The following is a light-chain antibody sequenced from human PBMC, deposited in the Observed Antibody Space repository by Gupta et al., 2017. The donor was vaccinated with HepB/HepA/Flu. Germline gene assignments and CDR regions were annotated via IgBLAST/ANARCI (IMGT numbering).Light chain of an antibody. CDR3: QQYNNWPPYT. CDR2: DTS. J-gene: IGKJ2*01. V-gene: IGKV3-15*01. CDR1: QTISNN. Sequence: EIVMTQSPATLSVSPGERATLSCRASQTISNNLAWYQQKPGQAPRLLIYDTSTRATGFPARFSGSGSGTEFTLTIGSLQSEDFAVYYCQQYNNWPPYTCGQGTKLEIK.